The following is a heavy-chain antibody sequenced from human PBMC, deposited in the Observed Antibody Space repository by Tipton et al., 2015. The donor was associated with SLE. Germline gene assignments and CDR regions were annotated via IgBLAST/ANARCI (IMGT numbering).Heavy chain of an antibody. Sequence: SLRLSCAASGFTFSDYYMSWIRQAPGKGREWVSYISSSGSAIYYADSVKGRFTISRDNAKNSLYLQMNSLRAEDTAVYYCAREALIVAAGTFDYWGQGTLVTVSS. J-gene: IGHJ4*02. V-gene: IGHV3-11*01. D-gene: IGHD6-13*01. CDR1: GFTFSDYY. CDR3: AREALIVAAGTFDY. CDR2: ISSSGSAI.